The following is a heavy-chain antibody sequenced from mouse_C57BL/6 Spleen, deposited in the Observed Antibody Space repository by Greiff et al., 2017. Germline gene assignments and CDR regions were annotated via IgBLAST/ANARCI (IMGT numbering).Heavy chain of an antibody. CDR1: GFTFSDYG. CDR2: ISSGSSTI. J-gene: IGHJ4*01. V-gene: IGHV5-17*01. D-gene: IGHD1-1*01. CDR3: ARTRGYYYGGSYGAMDY. Sequence: EVQLVESGGGLVKPGGSLKLSCAASGFTFSDYGMHWVRQAPEKGLEWVAYISSGSSTIYYADTVKGRFTISRDNAKNTLFLQMTRLRSEDTAMYYCARTRGYYYGGSYGAMDYWGQGTSVTVSS.